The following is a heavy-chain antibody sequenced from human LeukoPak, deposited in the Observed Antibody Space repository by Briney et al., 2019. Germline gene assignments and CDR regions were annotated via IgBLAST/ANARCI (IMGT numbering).Heavy chain of an antibody. D-gene: IGHD1-26*01. J-gene: IGHJ3*02. CDR3: ARYSGSYVSAFDI. CDR1: GYTFTSYD. V-gene: IGHV1-8*01. Sequence: GASVKVSCKASGYTFTSYDINWVRQATGQGLEWMGWMNPNSGNTGYAQKFQGRVAMTRNTSISTAYMELSSLRSEDTAVYYCARYSGSYVSAFDIWGQGTMVTVSS. CDR2: MNPNSGNT.